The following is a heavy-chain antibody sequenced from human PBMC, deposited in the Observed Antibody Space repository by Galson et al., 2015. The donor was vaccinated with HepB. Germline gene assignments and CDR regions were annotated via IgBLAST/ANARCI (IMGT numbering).Heavy chain of an antibody. CDR3: ARVPVTYYYDSSGYWMDY. D-gene: IGHD3-22*01. CDR1: GFTSSSYA. V-gene: IGHV3-30*04. CDR2: ISYDGSNK. J-gene: IGHJ4*02. Sequence: LRLSCAASGFTSSSYAMHWVRQAPGKGLEWVAVISYDGSNKYYADSVKGRFTISRDNSKNTLYLQMNSLRAEDTAVYYCARVPVTYYYDSSGYWMDYWGQGTLVTVSS.